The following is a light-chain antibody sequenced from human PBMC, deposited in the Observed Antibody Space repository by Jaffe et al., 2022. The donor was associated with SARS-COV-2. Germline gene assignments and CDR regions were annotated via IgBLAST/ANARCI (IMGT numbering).Light chain of an antibody. V-gene: IGLV1-44*01. CDR3: AVWDDIVYGRL. CDR2: SND. J-gene: IGLJ3*02. CDR1: SSNIPTNA. Sequence: QSVLTQPPSASGTPGQRVTISCSGSSSNIPTNAVNWYQQLPGTAPKLLIYSNDQRPSGVPDRFSASKSGSSASLAISGLQSEDEAVYYCAVWDDIVYGRLFGGGTQLTVL.